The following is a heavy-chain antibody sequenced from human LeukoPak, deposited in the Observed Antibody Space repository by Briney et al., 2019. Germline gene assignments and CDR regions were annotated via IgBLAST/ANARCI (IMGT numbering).Heavy chain of an antibody. CDR2: IHYTGIT. J-gene: IGHJ4*02. D-gene: IGHD1-26*01. CDR1: GGSISTATHY. V-gene: IGHV4-39*01. CDR3: ARQLSGTYPWDFDY. Sequence: SETLSLPCTVSGGSISTATHYWPWIRQPPGEGLEWIGTIHYTGITYYNPSLKSRVTISVDTSKNQLSLHLGSVTAADTAVYHCARQLSGTYPWDFDYWGQGTLVPVSS.